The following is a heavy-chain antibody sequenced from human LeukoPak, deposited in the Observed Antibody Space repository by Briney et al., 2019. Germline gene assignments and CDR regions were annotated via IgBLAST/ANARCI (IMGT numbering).Heavy chain of an antibody. J-gene: IGHJ4*02. V-gene: IGHV3-7*01. CDR2: IDEDGRDK. CDR3: ARDISKRRGYDYSSGC. Sequence: GGSLRLSCAASGFTFSSYGMHWVRQAPGKGLEWVANIDEDGRDKYYVDSVKGRFTISRDNAKSSLYLQMNSLRVEDTAVYFCARDISKRRGYDYSSGCWGQGTLVTVSS. CDR1: GFTFSSYG. D-gene: IGHD4-11*01.